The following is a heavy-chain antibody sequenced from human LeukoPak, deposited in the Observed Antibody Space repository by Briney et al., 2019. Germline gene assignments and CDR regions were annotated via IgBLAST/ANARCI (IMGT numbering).Heavy chain of an antibody. CDR2: IWYDGSNK. Sequence: PGGSLRLSCAASGFTFSSYGMHWVRQAPGKGLEWVAVIWYDGSNKYYADSVKGRFTISRDNSKNTLYLQMNSLRAEDTAVYYCARGRLWFGELFPNDYWGQGTLVTVSS. J-gene: IGHJ4*02. D-gene: IGHD3-10*01. CDR3: ARGRLWFGELFPNDY. V-gene: IGHV3-33*01. CDR1: GFTFSSYG.